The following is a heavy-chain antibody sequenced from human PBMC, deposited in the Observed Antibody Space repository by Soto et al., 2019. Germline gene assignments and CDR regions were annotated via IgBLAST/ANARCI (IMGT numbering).Heavy chain of an antibody. J-gene: IGHJ6*02. CDR3: ARLHSHGTYGMDV. V-gene: IGHV1-69*01. D-gene: IGHD5-18*01. CDR1: GWRSSCA. Sequence: VKLACKAAGWRSSCALSWGRQTHGKALEWMGGTTPIFGTTKEAQKFQDRVTITADESTKTAYMELKTLRSHDTAVYYCARLHSHGTYGMDVWGQGTKVTVSS. CDR2: TTPIFGTT.